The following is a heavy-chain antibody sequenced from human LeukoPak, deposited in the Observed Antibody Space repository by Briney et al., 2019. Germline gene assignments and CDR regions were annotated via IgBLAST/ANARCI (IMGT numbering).Heavy chain of an antibody. V-gene: IGHV4-4*07. D-gene: IGHD2-15*01. CDR3: AREPFLSYSPYYYHGMDV. CDR2: IYTSGST. Sequence: SETLSLTCTVSGGSISSYYWSWIRQPAGKGLEWIGRIYTSGSTNYNPSLKSRVTMSVDTSKNQFSLKLSSVTAADTAVYYCAREPFLSYSPYYYHGMDVWGQGTTVTVSS. CDR1: GGSISSYY. J-gene: IGHJ6*02.